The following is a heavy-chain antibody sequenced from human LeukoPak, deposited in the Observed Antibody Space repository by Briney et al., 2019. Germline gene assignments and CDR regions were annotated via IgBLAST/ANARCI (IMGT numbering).Heavy chain of an antibody. Sequence: QPGRSLRLSCAASGFTFSSYAMHWVRQAPGKGLEWVAVISYDGSNKYYADSVKGRFTISRDNSKNTLYLQMNSLRAEDTAVYYCARDGWNYYYDSSGYYGRVFDYWGQGTLVTVSS. D-gene: IGHD3-22*01. CDR1: GFTFSSYA. CDR3: ARDGWNYYYDSSGYYGRVFDY. J-gene: IGHJ4*02. V-gene: IGHV3-30-3*01. CDR2: ISYDGSNK.